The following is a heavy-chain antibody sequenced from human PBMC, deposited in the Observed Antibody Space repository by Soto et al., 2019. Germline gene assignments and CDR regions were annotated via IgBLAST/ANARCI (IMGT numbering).Heavy chain of an antibody. D-gene: IGHD3-10*01. CDR2: INHSGSN. CDR1: GVSFSGYY. Sequence: QVQLQQWGAGLLKPSETLSLTCAVYGVSFSGYYWSWIRQPPGKGLEWIGEINHSGSNNYNPSLKSRVTISVDTSKNQFSLKLSSVTAADTAVYYCARGELWFGELWGQGTLVTVSS. CDR3: ARGELWFGEL. J-gene: IGHJ4*02. V-gene: IGHV4-34*01.